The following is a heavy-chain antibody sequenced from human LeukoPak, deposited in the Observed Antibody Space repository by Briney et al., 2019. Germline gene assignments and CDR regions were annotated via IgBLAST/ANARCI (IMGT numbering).Heavy chain of an antibody. J-gene: IGHJ3*02. CDR2: ISYDGSNK. CDR1: GFTFSSYG. D-gene: IGHD5-12*01. V-gene: IGHV3-30*18. Sequence: PGGSLRLSCAASGFTFSSYGMHWVRQAPGKGLEWVAVISYDGSNKYYADSVKGRFTISRDNSKNTLYLQMNSLRAEDTAVYYCANPPDIVATTITDDAFDIWGQGTMVTVSS. CDR3: ANPPDIVATTITDDAFDI.